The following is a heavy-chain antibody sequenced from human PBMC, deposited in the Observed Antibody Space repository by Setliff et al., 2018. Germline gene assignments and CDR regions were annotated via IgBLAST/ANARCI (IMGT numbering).Heavy chain of an antibody. V-gene: IGHV3-11*01. D-gene: IGHD1-7*01. Sequence: LSLTCTVSGGSISSMSYYWGWIRQPPGKGLEWVSYITNSGGTIYYADSVKGRFTVFRDNSKNTLYLQMNSLRAEDTAVYYCAKPQVELRWGFESWGQGTLVTVSS. CDR1: GGSISSMSYY. CDR2: ITNSGGTI. J-gene: IGHJ4*02. CDR3: AKPQVELRWGFES.